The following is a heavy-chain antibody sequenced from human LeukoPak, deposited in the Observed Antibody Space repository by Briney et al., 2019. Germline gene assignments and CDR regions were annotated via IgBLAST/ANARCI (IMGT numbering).Heavy chain of an antibody. CDR2: ISGSGGST. CDR1: GFTFSSYA. V-gene: IGHV3-23*01. J-gene: IGHJ4*02. Sequence: PGGSLRLSCAASGFTFSSYAMSWVRQAPGKGLEWVSAISGSGGSTYYADSVKGRFTISRDTSKNTLYLEMNSLRPEDTAVYYCTRDAGSFSDFDYWGQGTLVTVSS. CDR3: TRDAGSFSDFDY. D-gene: IGHD3-16*02.